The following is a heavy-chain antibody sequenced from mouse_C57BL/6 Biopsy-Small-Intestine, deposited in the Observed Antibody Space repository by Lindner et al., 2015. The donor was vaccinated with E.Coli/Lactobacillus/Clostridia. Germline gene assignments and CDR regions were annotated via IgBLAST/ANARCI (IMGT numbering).Heavy chain of an antibody. Sequence: SVKVSCKASGYSFTDYYVHWVRQVPGRGLEWMAWINPDSGGTSYAQQFQGRVTLTTDTSITTAYLELAGLRSGDTAVYYCAKNQALTMTSAGMTASEGGFDVWGQGTKVTVSS. CDR1: GYSFTDYY. V-gene: IGHV1-19*01. CDR2: INPDSGGT. D-gene: IGHD2-4*01. CDR3: AKNQALTMTSAGMTASEGGFDV. J-gene: IGHJ1*01.